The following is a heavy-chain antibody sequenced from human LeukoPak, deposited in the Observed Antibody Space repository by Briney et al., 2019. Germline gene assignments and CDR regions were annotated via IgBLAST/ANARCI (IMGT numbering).Heavy chain of an antibody. CDR2: INPNSGGT. Sequence: ASVKVSCKASEYTFTGYYMHWVRQAPGQGLEWMGWINPNSGGTHYAPKFQGRVTMTRDTSISTAYMELSRLRSDDTAVYYCAKDDGGNSFAYWGQGTLVTVSS. V-gene: IGHV1-2*02. CDR1: EYTFTGYY. CDR3: AKDDGGNSFAY. D-gene: IGHD4-23*01. J-gene: IGHJ4*02.